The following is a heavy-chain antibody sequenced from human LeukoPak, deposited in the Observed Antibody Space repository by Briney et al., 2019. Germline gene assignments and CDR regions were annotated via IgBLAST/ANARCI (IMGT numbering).Heavy chain of an antibody. J-gene: IGHJ4*02. D-gene: IGHD3-10*01. CDR2: ISYDGSNK. V-gene: IGHV3-30*18. CDR3: AKDEHVSMVRGLIDY. Sequence: GGSLRLSCAASGFTFSSYWMSWVRQAPGKGLEWVAVISYDGSNKYYADSAKGRFTISRDNSKNTLYLQMNSLRAEDTAVYYCAKDEHVSMVRGLIDYWGQGTLVTVSS. CDR1: GFTFSSYW.